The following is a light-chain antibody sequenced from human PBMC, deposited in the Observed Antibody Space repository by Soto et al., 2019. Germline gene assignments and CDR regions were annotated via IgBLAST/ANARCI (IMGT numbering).Light chain of an antibody. CDR3: QPYGSSPWT. Sequence: ENVLTQSPGTLSLSPGERATLSCRASQSVSSSYFAWYQQKPGQAPSLLIYGTSSRATGIPDRFSGSGSGTDFTLTISTLEPEDFAVYYCQPYGSSPWTFGQGTQVQI. CDR2: GTS. J-gene: IGKJ1*01. V-gene: IGKV3-20*01. CDR1: QSVSSSY.